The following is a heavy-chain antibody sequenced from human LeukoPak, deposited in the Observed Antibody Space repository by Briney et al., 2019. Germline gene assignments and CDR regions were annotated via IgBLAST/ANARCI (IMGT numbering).Heavy chain of an antibody. J-gene: IGHJ3*02. CDR3: ARQVEQQLVLSDAFDI. D-gene: IGHD6-13*01. CDR2: IYYSGST. CDR1: GGSISSSSYY. Sequence: YPSETLSLTCTVSGGSISSSSYYWGWIRQPPGKGLEWIGSIYYSGSTYYNPSLKSRVTISVDTSKNQFSLKLSSVTAADTAVYYCARQVEQQLVLSDAFDIWGQGTMVTVSS. V-gene: IGHV4-39*01.